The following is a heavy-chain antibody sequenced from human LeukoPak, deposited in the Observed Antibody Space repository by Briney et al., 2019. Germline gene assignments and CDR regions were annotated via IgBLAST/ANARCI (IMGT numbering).Heavy chain of an antibody. J-gene: IGHJ3*02. V-gene: IGHV3-21*04. D-gene: IGHD5-12*01. CDR2: ISSSSSYI. CDR3: ARDRGDSGAFDI. Sequence: PGGSLRLSCAASGFTFSSYSMNWVRQAPGKGLEWVSSISSSSSYIYYADSVKGRFTISRDNAKNSLYLQMNSLRAEDTALYYCARDRGDSGAFDIWGQGTMVTVSS. CDR1: GFTFSSYS.